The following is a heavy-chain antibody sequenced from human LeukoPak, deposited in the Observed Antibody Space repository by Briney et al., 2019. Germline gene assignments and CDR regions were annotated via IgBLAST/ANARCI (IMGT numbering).Heavy chain of an antibody. CDR1: VDSFSSNSAT. Sequence: SQTLSLTCAISVDSFSSNSATWNWIRQSPSRGLEWLGRTYYRSKWHNNYAVSVKSRITINPDTSKNQFSLQLNSVTPEDTAVYYCARGQGGATDYWGQGTLVTVSS. J-gene: IGHJ4*02. CDR3: ARGQGGATDY. CDR2: TYYRSKWHN. V-gene: IGHV6-1*01. D-gene: IGHD1-26*01.